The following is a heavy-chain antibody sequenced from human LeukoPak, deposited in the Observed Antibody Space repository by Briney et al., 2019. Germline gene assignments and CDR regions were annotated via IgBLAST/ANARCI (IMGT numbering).Heavy chain of an antibody. Sequence: ASVKVSCKASGYTFTGYYMHWARQAPGQGLEWMGRINPNSGGTNYAQKFQGRVTMTRDTSISTAYMELSRLRSDDTAVYYCARDSWSGYQKYYYYGMDVWGQGTTVTVSS. D-gene: IGHD3-3*01. CDR2: INPNSGGT. J-gene: IGHJ6*02. V-gene: IGHV1-2*06. CDR3: ARDSWSGYQKYYYYGMDV. CDR1: GYTFTGYY.